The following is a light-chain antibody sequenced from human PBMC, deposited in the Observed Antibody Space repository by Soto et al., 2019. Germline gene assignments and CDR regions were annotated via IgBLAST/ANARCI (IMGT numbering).Light chain of an antibody. CDR3: CSYAGSSTSPYV. J-gene: IGLJ1*01. V-gene: IGLV2-23*02. CDR1: SSDVGSYNL. CDR2: EVS. Sequence: QSALTQPAPVSGSPGQSITISCTGTSSDVGSYNLVSWYQQHPGKAPKLMIYEVSKRPSGVSNRFSGSKSGNTASLTISGLQAEDEADYYCCSYAGSSTSPYVFGTGTKLTVL.